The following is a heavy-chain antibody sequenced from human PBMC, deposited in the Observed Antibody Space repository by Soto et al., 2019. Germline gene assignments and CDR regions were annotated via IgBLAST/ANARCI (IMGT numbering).Heavy chain of an antibody. D-gene: IGHD4-17*01. Sequence: GGSLRLSCAASGFTFGIFAMSWVRQAPGKGLEWVLSISGSGGSTYYSDSVKVRFTIPRDNSKNTLYLQMNGLRAEVTALYFCFFFLMIRRPPRSTLFPKRRSSDL. CDR1: GFTFGIFA. J-gene: IGHJ2*01. CDR2: ISGSGGST. CDR3: FFFLMIRRPPRSTLFPKRRSSDL. V-gene: IGHV3-23*01.